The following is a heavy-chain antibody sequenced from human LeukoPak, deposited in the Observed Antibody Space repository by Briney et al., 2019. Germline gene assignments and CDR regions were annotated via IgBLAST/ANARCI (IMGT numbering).Heavy chain of an antibody. V-gene: IGHV1-2*02. CDR1: GYTFTGYY. CDR3: ARDGGAVVVPAAFDH. CDR2: INPNSGGT. Sequence: ASVKVSCKASGYTFTGYYMHWVRQAPGQGLEWMGWINPNSGGTNYAQKFQGRVTMTRDTSISTAYMELSRLRSDDTAVYYCARDGGAVVVPAAFDHWGQGTLLSVSS. J-gene: IGHJ4*02. D-gene: IGHD2-2*01.